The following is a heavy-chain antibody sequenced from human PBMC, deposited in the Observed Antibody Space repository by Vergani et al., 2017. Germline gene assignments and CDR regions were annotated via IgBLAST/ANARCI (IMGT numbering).Heavy chain of an antibody. D-gene: IGHD4-17*01. V-gene: IGHV1-18*01. CDR3: ARDPGYYGDLWGWFDP. Sequence: QVQLVQSGAEVKKPGSSVKVSCKASGGTFSSYTISWVRQAPGQGLEWMGWISAYNGNTNYAQKLQGRVTMTTDTSTSTAYMELRSLRSDDTAVYYCARDPGYYGDLWGWFDPWGQGTLVTVSS. J-gene: IGHJ5*02. CDR2: ISAYNGNT. CDR1: GGTFSSYT.